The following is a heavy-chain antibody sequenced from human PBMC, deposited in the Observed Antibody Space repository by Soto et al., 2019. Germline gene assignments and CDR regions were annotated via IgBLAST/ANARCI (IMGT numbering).Heavy chain of an antibody. CDR1: GGSISSGDYY. CDR2: IYYSGST. Sequence: TSETLSLTCTVSGGSISSGDYYWSWIRQPPGKGLEWIGYIYYSGSTYYNPSLKSRVTISVDTSKNQFSLKLSSVTAADTAVYYCARDSSGSVLGFDLWGRGTLVTVSS. CDR3: ARDSSGSVLGFDL. V-gene: IGHV4-30-4*01. D-gene: IGHD3-22*01. J-gene: IGHJ2*01.